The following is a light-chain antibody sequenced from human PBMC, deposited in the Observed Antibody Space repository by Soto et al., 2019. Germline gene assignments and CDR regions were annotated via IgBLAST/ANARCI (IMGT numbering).Light chain of an antibody. CDR1: QSISSY. V-gene: IGKV3-11*01. Sequence: EVVLTQSPATLYLSPGERATLSCRASQSISSYLAWYQQKPGQAPRLLIYDASNGATGIPARFSGSGSGTDSTLPISSLEPEDFEVYYCQQRSNSPRTFGQGTKVEIK. J-gene: IGKJ1*01. CDR3: QQRSNSPRT. CDR2: DAS.